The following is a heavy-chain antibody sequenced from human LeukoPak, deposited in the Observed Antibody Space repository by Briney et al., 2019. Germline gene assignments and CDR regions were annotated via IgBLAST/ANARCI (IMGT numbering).Heavy chain of an antibody. CDR1: GFAFSTYA. V-gene: IGHV3-30*18. J-gene: IGHJ4*02. CDR3: AKAGCSSARCYTNY. Sequence: PGGSLTLSCAASGFAFSTYAMHWVRQAPGKGLEWVAVISYNGSEIYYGDSVKGRFTISRDNSKNTLYLQMNRLRVEDTAVYHCAKAGCSSARCYTNYWGQGTSVTVSS. D-gene: IGHD2-2*02. CDR2: ISYNGSEI.